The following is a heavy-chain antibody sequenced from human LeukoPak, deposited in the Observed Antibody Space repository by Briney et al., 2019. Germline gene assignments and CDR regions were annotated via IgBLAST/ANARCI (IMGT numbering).Heavy chain of an antibody. CDR1: GGSFSGYY. CDR3: ARDLSSMTGDY. J-gene: IGHJ4*02. V-gene: IGHV4-34*01. D-gene: IGHD3-22*01. CDR2: INHSGST. Sequence: PSETLSLTCAVYGGSFSGYYWSWIRQPPGKGLEWIGEINHSGSTNYNPSLKSRVTISVDTSKNQFSLKLSSMTAADTAVYYCARDLSSMTGDYWGQGTLVTVSS.